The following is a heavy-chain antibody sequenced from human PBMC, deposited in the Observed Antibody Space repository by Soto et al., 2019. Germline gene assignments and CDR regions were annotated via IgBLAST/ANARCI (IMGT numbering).Heavy chain of an antibody. J-gene: IGHJ4*02. CDR2: IWYDGSNK. Sequence: QVQLVESGGGVVQPGRSLRLSCAASGFTFSSYGMHWVRQAPGKGLEWVAVIWYDGSNKYYADSVKGRFTISRDNSKNTLYLQKNSLGAEDTAVFYCARVDSRGWYPFVDYWGQGTLVTVSS. V-gene: IGHV3-33*01. CDR3: ARVDSRGWYPFVDY. D-gene: IGHD6-19*01. CDR1: GFTFSSYG.